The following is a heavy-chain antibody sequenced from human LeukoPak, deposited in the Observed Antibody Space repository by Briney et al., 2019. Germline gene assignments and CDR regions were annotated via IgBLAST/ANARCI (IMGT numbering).Heavy chain of an antibody. J-gene: IGHJ4*02. CDR1: GFTFSSYG. CDR2: IRYDGSNK. V-gene: IGHV3-30*02. CDR3: ARDRYSSGWYVDY. Sequence: GGSLRLSCAASGFTFSSYGMHWVRQAPGKGLEWVAFIRYDGSNKYYADSVKGRFTISRDNSKNTLYLQMNSLRAEDTAVYYCARDRYSSGWYVDYWGQGTLVTVSS. D-gene: IGHD6-19*01.